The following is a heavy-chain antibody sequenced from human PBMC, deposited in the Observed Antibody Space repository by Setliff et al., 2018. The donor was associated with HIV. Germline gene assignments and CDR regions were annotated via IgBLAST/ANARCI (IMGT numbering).Heavy chain of an antibody. V-gene: IGHV1-2*06. CDR3: ARTAILQFNWFDP. CDR2: INPNSGGT. CDR1: GYTFTGYY. J-gene: IGHJ5*02. D-gene: IGHD2-21*02. Sequence: GASVKVSCKASGYTFTGYYMHWVRQAPGQGLEWMGRINPNSGGTNYAQKFQGRVTMTRDTSISTAYMELSSLRSEDTAVYYCARTAILQFNWFDPWGQGTLVTVSS.